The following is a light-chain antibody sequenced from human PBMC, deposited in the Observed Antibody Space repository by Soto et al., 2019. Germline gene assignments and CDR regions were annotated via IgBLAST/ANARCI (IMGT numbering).Light chain of an antibody. Sequence: DIQMTQSPSSLSASLGDRVTISCRASKVISNYLAWFQHKPGKVPKVLIYAASTLQSGVPSRFSGSGSGTDFTLTISSLQPEDVATYYCQKYNSATQTFGQGTKVEIK. J-gene: IGKJ1*01. CDR3: QKYNSATQT. CDR1: KVISNY. V-gene: IGKV1-27*01. CDR2: AAS.